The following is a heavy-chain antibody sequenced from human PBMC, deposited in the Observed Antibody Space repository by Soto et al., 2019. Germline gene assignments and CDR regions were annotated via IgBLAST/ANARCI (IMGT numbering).Heavy chain of an antibody. CDR2: IGESGTPT. CDR1: GFTFSSYA. Sequence: GGSLRLSCAASGFTFSSYAMKWVRQAPGKGLEWVLLIGESGTPTYYADSVKGRFTISRDNSGNTLFLEMYSLRAEDTAVYYCARYIPGVRYYGMDVWGQGTTVTVSS. J-gene: IGHJ6*02. V-gene: IGHV3-23*01. CDR3: ARYIPGVRYYGMDV. D-gene: IGHD2-2*01.